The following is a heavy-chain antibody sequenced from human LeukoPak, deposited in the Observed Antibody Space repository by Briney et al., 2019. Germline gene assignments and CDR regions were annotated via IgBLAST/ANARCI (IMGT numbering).Heavy chain of an antibody. CDR3: AKDRWEMATYYFDY. CDR1: GFTFDDYA. D-gene: IGHD5-24*01. V-gene: IGHV3-9*01. J-gene: IGHJ4*02. CDR2: ISWNSGSI. Sequence: GGSLRLSCAASGFTFDDYAMHWVRQAPGKGLEWVSGISWNSGSIGYADSVKGRFTISRDNAKNSLYLQMNSLRAEDTALYYCAKDRWEMATYYFDYWGQGTLVTVSS.